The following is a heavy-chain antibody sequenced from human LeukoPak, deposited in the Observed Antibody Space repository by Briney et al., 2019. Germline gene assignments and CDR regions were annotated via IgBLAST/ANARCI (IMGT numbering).Heavy chain of an antibody. V-gene: IGHV3-48*03. CDR1: GFTFSTYE. J-gene: IGHJ4*02. CDR2: ISGSGSTI. CDR3: ARGPPGFDY. Sequence: GGSLRLSCAASGFTFSTYEMNWVRQAPGKGLEWLSYISGSGSTIYYADSVKGRFTSSRDNAKNSLYLQMNSLRVEDTAVCYCARGPPGFDYWGQGTLVTVSS.